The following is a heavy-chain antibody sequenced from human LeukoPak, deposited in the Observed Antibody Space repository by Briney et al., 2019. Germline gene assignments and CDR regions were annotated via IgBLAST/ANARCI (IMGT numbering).Heavy chain of an antibody. Sequence: GGSLRLSCAASGLTFSSYWMSWVRQTPGKGLEWVANIKQDGSEKCYVDSVKGRFTISRDNAKNSLYLQMNSVRAEDTAVYYSARDRGDYGDCHDYWGQGNLVTVSS. J-gene: IGHJ4*02. CDR2: IKQDGSEK. D-gene: IGHD4-17*01. V-gene: IGHV3-7*01. CDR3: ARDRGDYGDCHDY. CDR1: GLTFSSYW.